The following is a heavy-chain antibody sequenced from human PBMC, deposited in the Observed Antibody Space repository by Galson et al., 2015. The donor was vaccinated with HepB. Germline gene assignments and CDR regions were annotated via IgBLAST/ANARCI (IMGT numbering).Heavy chain of an antibody. D-gene: IGHD2-2*01. J-gene: IGHJ6*03. CDR3: ARDNSYQLPTHYYYYYYMDV. Sequence: SLRLSCAASGFTFSSYSMNWVRQAPGKGLEWVSSISSSSSYIYYADSVKGRFTISRDNAKNSLYLQMNSLRAEDTAVYYCARDNSYQLPTHYYYYYYMDVWGKGTTVTVSS. V-gene: IGHV3-21*01. CDR2: ISSSSSYI. CDR1: GFTFSSYS.